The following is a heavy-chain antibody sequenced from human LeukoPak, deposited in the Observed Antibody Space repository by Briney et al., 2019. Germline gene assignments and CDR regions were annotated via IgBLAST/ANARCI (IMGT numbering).Heavy chain of an antibody. J-gene: IGHJ6*04. D-gene: IGHD6-13*01. CDR1: GFTFSSYW. CDR3: ARDPGSSSWPDYRGV. V-gene: IGHV3-74*01. Sequence: PGGSLRLSCAASGFTFSSYWMHWVRQAPGKGLVWVSRINSDGSSTSYADSVKGRFTISRDSAKNTLYLQMNSLRAEDTAVYYCARDPGSSSWPDYRGVWGKGTTVTVSS. CDR2: INSDGSST.